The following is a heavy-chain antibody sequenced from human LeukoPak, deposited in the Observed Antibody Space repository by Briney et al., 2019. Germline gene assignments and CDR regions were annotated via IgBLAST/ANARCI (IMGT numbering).Heavy chain of an antibody. J-gene: IGHJ6*03. Sequence: GASVKVSCKASGGTFSSYGISWVRQAPGQGLEWMGIINPSGGSTSYAQKFQGRVTMTRDTSTSTVYMELSSLRSEDTAVYYCARARLIRGGALYYMDVWGKGTTVTVSS. CDR1: GGTFSSYG. D-gene: IGHD2-8*01. CDR2: INPSGGST. V-gene: IGHV1-46*01. CDR3: ARARLIRGGALYYMDV.